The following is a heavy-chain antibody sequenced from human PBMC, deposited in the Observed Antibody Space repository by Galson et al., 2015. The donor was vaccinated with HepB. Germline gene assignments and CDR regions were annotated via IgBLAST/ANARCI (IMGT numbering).Heavy chain of an antibody. J-gene: IGHJ4*02. Sequence: SLRLSCAASGFTFSSYWMSWVRQAPGKGLEWVANIKQDGSEKYYVDSVKGRFTISRDNAKNSLYLQMNSLRAEDTAVYYCARDQVLAVAGTIYWGQGTLVTVSS. V-gene: IGHV3-7*01. CDR1: GFTFSSYW. CDR3: ARDQVLAVAGTIY. D-gene: IGHD6-19*01. CDR2: IKQDGSEK.